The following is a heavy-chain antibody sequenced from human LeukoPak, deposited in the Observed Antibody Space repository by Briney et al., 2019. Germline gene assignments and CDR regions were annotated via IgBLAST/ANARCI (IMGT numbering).Heavy chain of an antibody. D-gene: IGHD1-20*01. CDR3: ARGGVYYWNPRY. Sequence: PGGSLRLSCVASGFSVSSNYMIWVRRAPGKGLEWVSLLYTDGTTYYASSVEGRFTISRDDSRNTIYLLMNSLRADHTAVYYCARGGVYYWNPRYWGQGTLVTVSS. CDR2: LYTDGTT. CDR1: GFSVSSNY. J-gene: IGHJ4*02. V-gene: IGHV3-53*01.